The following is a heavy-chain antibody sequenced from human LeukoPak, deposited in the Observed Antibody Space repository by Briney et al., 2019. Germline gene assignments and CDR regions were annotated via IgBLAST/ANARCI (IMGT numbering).Heavy chain of an antibody. V-gene: IGHV1-8*01. Sequence: ASVKVSCKASGYTFTSYDINWVRQATGQGLEWMGWMNPNSGNTGYAQKFQGRVTMTRNTSISTAYMELSSLRSEDTAVYYCARAQMRYFDWWLRYFDLWGRGTLVTVSS. CDR2: MNPNSGNT. D-gene: IGHD3-9*01. CDR1: GYTFTSYD. CDR3: ARAQMRYFDWWLRYFDL. J-gene: IGHJ2*01.